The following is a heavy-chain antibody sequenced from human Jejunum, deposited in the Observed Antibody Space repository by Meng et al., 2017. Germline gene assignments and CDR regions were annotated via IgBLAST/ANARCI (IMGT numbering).Heavy chain of an antibody. J-gene: IGHJ4*02. V-gene: IGHV4-61*08. CDR3: ARDSMGSLDY. Sequence: QGPLQGSCPGLVRPSETLSLICTVSGGSVGRAGYQWVWIRQPPGRGLEWIGYANTNYNPSLKRRVSISLDTSRNLFSLSLTSVTAADTAVYYCARDSMGSLDYWGQGILVTVSS. CDR2: ANT. CDR1: GGSVGRAGYQ. D-gene: IGHD1-26*01.